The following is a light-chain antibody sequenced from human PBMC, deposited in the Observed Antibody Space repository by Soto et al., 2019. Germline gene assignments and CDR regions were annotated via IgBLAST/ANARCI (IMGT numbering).Light chain of an antibody. CDR1: QSISTY. V-gene: IGKV1-39*01. J-gene: IGKJ2*02. Sequence: DIQMTQSPSSLSASVGDRVTITCRASQSISTYLNWYQQKVGKAPKLLIYDASSLQRGVPSRFSGSGSGTDFTLTISSLQPEDFATYYYQQSYNTPRTFGQGTKLEIK. CDR2: DAS. CDR3: QQSYNTPRT.